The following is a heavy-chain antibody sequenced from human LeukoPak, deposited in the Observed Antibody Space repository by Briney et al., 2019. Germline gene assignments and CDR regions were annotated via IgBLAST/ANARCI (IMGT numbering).Heavy chain of an antibody. CDR1: GFTFSSYA. CDR2: ISGSGGST. D-gene: IGHD3-9*01. V-gene: IGHV3-23*01. CDR3: AKPRPIFLTGYYPFDS. Sequence: RPGGSLRLSCATSGFTFSSYAMSWVRQAPGKGLEWVSGISGSGGSTYDADSVKGRFTISRDNSKNTLFLQLNSLTAEDTSIYYCAKPRPIFLTGYYPFDSWGQGTLVTVSS. J-gene: IGHJ4*02.